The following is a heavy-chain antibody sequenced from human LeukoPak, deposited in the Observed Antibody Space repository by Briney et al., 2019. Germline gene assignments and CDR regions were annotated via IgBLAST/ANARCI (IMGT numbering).Heavy chain of an antibody. D-gene: IGHD4-17*01. CDR3: ASLTTVTRTFDS. Sequence: SETLSLTCTVSGGSISSSSYYWGWIRQPPGKGLEWIGSIYYSGSTYYNPSLKSRFTISVDTSKNQFSLKLSSVTAADTAVYYCASLTTVTRTFDSWGQGTLVTVSS. CDR1: GGSISSSSYY. CDR2: IYYSGST. V-gene: IGHV4-39*07. J-gene: IGHJ4*02.